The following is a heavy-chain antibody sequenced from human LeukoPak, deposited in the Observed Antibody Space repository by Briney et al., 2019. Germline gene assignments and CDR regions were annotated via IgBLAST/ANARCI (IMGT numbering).Heavy chain of an antibody. V-gene: IGHV4-4*07. CDR3: ARNRHCSSTSCYYAFDI. CDR1: GGSISSYY. Sequence: PSETLSLTCTVSGGSISSYYWSWIRQPAGKGLEWIGRIYTSGRTNYNPSLKSRVTMSVDTSKNQFSLKLSSVTAADTAVYYCARNRHCSSTSCYYAFDIWGQGTMVTVSS. J-gene: IGHJ3*02. CDR2: IYTSGRT. D-gene: IGHD2-2*01.